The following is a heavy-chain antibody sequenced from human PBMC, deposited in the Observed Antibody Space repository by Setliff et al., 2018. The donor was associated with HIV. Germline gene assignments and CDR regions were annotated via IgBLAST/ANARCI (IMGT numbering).Heavy chain of an antibody. J-gene: IGHJ4*02. CDR1: GGSISGSSDY. CDR2: IFYTGST. V-gene: IGHV4-39*01. CDR3: ARHSSSGYLPYYFDY. Sequence: SETLSLTCTVSGGSISGSSDYWGWIRQPPGKGLEWIGSIFYTGSTYYNPSLKGRVTVSVDASNNQYSLKLSSVTAADTSVYYCARHSSSGYLPYYFDYWGQGTLVTVSS. D-gene: IGHD3-3*01.